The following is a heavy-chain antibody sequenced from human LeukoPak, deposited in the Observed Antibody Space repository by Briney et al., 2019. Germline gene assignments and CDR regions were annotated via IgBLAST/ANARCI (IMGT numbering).Heavy chain of an antibody. CDR2: IYYSGST. Sequence: SETLSLTCTVSGGSISSSSYYWGWIRQPPGKGLKWIGSIYYSGSTYYNPSLKGRVTISVDTSKNQFSLKLSSVTAADTAVYYCAREGGDYGGNSQFWYFDLWGRGTLVTASS. CDR3: AREGGDYGGNSQFWYFDL. CDR1: GGSISSSSYY. V-gene: IGHV4-39*07. J-gene: IGHJ2*01. D-gene: IGHD4-23*01.